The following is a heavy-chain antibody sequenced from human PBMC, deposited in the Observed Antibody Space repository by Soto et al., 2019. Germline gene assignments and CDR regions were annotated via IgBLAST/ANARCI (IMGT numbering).Heavy chain of an antibody. V-gene: IGHV3-7*01. CDR2: IKQDGSEK. D-gene: IGHD3-3*01. Sequence: PGGSLRLSCSASGFTFSSYWMSWVRQAPGKGLEWVANIKQDGSEKYYVDSVKGRFTISRDNAKNSLYLQMNSLRAEDTAVYYCARAYRAYYDFWSGYFSVWGKGTTVTVSS. CDR3: ARAYRAYYDFWSGYFSV. CDR1: GFTFSSYW. J-gene: IGHJ6*04.